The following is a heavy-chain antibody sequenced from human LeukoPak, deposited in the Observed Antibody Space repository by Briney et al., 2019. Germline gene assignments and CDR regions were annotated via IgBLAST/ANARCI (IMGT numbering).Heavy chain of an antibody. CDR2: INHSGST. CDR3: ARLWSTDCSGGSCPHQPNS. D-gene: IGHD2-15*01. J-gene: IGHJ4*02. V-gene: IGHV4-34*01. Sequence: SETLSLTCAVYGGSFSGYYWSWIRQPPGKGLEWIGEINHSGSTNYNPSLKSRVTISVDTSKNQFSLKLSSVTAADTAMYYCARLWSTDCSGGSCPHQPNSWGQGTLVTVSS. CDR1: GGSFSGYY.